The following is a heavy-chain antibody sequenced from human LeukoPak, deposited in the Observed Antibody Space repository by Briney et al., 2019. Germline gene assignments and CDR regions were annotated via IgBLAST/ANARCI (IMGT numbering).Heavy chain of an antibody. CDR2: INPNSGGT. CDR3: ARDRSSSWYAGYYYMDV. D-gene: IGHD6-13*01. Sequence: ASVKVSCKTSGYIFTDYYMHWVRQAPGQGLEWMGWINPNSGGTNYAQKFQGRVTMTRDTSISTAYMELSRLRSDDTAVYYCARDRSSSWYAGYYYMDVWGKGTTVTVSS. CDR1: GYIFTDYY. V-gene: IGHV1-2*02. J-gene: IGHJ6*03.